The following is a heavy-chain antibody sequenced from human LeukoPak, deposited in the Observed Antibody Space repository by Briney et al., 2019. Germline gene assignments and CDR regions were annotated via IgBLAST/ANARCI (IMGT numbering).Heavy chain of an antibody. CDR3: ARDIGRSGYFPHYHYYHYMDV. CDR1: GYTFTRYG. CDR2: ISVYSGKA. D-gene: IGHD3-3*01. Sequence: ASVKVFCKASGYTFTRYGISWVRQAPGQGLEWMGWISVYSGKADYAQKLQDRVTMTTDISTSTAYMELRSLRSDDTAVYFCARDIGRSGYFPHYHYYHYMDVWGKGTTVTVSS. V-gene: IGHV1-18*01. J-gene: IGHJ6*03.